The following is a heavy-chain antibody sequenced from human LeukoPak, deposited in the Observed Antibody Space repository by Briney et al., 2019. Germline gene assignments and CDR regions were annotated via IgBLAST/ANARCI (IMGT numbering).Heavy chain of an antibody. CDR1: GGSFSGYY. Sequence: SETLSLTCAVYGGSFSGYYWSWIRQPPGKGLEWIGYIYYSGSTNYNPSLKSRVTISVDTSKNQFSLKLSSVTAADTAVYYCARVDYDSKIDYWGQGTLVTVSS. CDR2: IYYSGST. D-gene: IGHD3-22*01. J-gene: IGHJ4*02. V-gene: IGHV4-59*01. CDR3: ARVDYDSKIDY.